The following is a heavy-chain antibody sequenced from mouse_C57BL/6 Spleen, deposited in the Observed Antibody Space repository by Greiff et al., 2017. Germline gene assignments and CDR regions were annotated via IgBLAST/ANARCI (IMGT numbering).Heavy chain of an antibody. CDR2: INPYNGGT. CDR3: ARKDLHYYGTLDY. D-gene: IGHD1-1*01. J-gene: IGHJ2*01. CDR1: GYTFTDYY. V-gene: IGHV1-19*01. Sequence: EVQLQQSGPVLVKPGASVKMSCKASGYTFTDYYMNWVKQSHGKSLEWIGVINPYNGGTSYNQKFKGKATLTVDKSSSTAYMELNSLTSEDSAVYYCARKDLHYYGTLDYWGQGTTLTVSS.